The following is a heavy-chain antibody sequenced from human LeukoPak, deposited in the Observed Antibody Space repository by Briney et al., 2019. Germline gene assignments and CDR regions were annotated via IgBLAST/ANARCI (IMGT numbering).Heavy chain of an antibody. CDR3: AKDLNYYFDY. CDR2: ISYDGSNK. V-gene: IGHV3-30*18. J-gene: IGHJ4*02. D-gene: IGHD5-24*01. Sequence: GGSLILSCAASGFPFSSYGLHWVRQAPGKGLEWVAVISYDGSNKYYADSVKGRFTISRDNSKNTLYLQMNSLRAEDTAVYYCAKDLNYYFDYWGQGTLVTVSS. CDR1: GFPFSSYG.